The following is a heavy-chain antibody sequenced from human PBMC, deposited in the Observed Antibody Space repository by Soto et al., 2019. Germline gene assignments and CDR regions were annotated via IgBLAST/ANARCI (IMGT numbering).Heavy chain of an antibody. CDR1: GFTFSSYG. V-gene: IGHV3-30*18. Sequence: QVQLVESGGGVVQPGRSLRLSCAACGFTFSSYGMHWVRQAPGKGLEWVAVISYDGSNKYYADSVKGRFTISRDNSKNTLYLQLNSLRAEDTAVYYCTKSRLVSSGYGDYWGQGTLVTVSS. J-gene: IGHJ4*02. CDR3: TKSRLVSSGYGDY. D-gene: IGHD3-22*01. CDR2: ISYDGSNK.